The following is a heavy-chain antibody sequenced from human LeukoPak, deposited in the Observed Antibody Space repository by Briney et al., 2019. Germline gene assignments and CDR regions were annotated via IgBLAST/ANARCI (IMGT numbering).Heavy chain of an antibody. D-gene: IGHD2-15*01. Sequence: GASVKVSCKASGYTFSSYGFNWVRQAPGQGLEWMGWISVHNGNPNYARKLQGRVTLTTDTSTNTAYMELRNLRSDDTAVYHCARAPFQLYCSGGNCYFDLWGQGTLVTVSS. V-gene: IGHV1-18*01. CDR1: GYTFSSYG. CDR3: ARAPFQLYCSGGNCYFDL. J-gene: IGHJ4*02. CDR2: ISVHNGNP.